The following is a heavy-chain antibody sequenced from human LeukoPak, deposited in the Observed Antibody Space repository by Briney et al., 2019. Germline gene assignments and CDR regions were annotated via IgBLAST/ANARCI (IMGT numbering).Heavy chain of an antibody. D-gene: IGHD3-22*01. V-gene: IGHV4-39*07. CDR1: GVSINSNTYS. J-gene: IGHJ4*02. CDR3: ARSRDSYDSSGYHDY. CDR2: ISYTGNT. Sequence: PSETLSLTCTVSGVSINSNTYSWGWIRQTPGAGLEWIGTISYTGNTYFNPSLKSRVTIFVDASKTQFSLKLSSVTAADTAVYYCARSRDSYDSSGYHDYWGQGTLVTVSS.